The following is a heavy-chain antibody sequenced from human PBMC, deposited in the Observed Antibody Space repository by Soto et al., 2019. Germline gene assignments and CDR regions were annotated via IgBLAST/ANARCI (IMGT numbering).Heavy chain of an antibody. CDR2: INHSGSS. CDR1: GGSFSGYI. CDR3: ARLGAYYQSLDP. Sequence: SEILSLTCAVSGGSFSGYIRTWIRQTPGKGLQWIGQINHSGSSIYNPSLKNRVTISTMSNNKFSLELSSVTAADTAVYYCARLGAYYQSLDPWGPGTLVTVSS. D-gene: IGHD2-21*01. J-gene: IGHJ5*02. V-gene: IGHV4-34*01.